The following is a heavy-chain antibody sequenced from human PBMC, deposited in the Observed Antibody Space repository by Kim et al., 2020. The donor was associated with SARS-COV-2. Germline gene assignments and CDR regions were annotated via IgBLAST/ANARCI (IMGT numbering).Heavy chain of an antibody. CDR3: ARGPEEVGFGELYLDY. D-gene: IGHD3-10*01. CDR1: GGSISSSSYY. V-gene: IGHV4-39*07. Sequence: SETLSLTCTVSGGSISSSSYYWGWIRQPPGKGLEWIGSIYYSGSTYYNPSLKSRVTISVDTSKNQFSLKLSSVTAADTAVYYCARGPEEVGFGELYLDYWGQGTLVTVSS. J-gene: IGHJ4*02. CDR2: IYYSGST.